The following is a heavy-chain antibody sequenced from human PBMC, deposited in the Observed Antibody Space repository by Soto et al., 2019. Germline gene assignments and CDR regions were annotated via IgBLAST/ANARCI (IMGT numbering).Heavy chain of an antibody. Sequence: EVSLRRSCAASGFTFNTYAMNWVRQAPGKGLEWVASISGSGGTINYADSVKGRFTTSRDTSKNTLYLQMNSLSAEDTAVYYCAKGFIVVVTAIRPDDNFDVWGQGTMVTVSS. V-gene: IGHV3-23*01. D-gene: IGHD2-21*02. CDR1: GFTFNTYA. CDR2: ISGSGGTI. J-gene: IGHJ3*01. CDR3: AKGFIVVVTAIRPDDNFDV.